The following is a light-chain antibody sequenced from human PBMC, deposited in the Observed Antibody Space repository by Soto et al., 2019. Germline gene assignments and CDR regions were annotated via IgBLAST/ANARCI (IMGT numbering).Light chain of an antibody. CDR1: SGHSSYA. J-gene: IGLJ2*01. CDR3: QTWGTDVV. V-gene: IGLV4-69*01. Sequence: QSVLTQSPSASASLGALVKLTCTLSSGHSSYAIAWHHQQPEKGPRYLMKLNSDGSHSKGDGIPDRFSGSSSGAERYLTISSLQSEDEADYYCQTWGTDVVFGGGTKVTVL. CDR2: LNSDGSH.